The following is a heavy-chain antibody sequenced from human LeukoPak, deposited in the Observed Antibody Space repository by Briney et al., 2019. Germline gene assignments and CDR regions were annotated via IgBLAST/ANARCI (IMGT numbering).Heavy chain of an antibody. CDR3: ARDAALLWFGELQNTFDY. CDR2: IIPILGIA. CDR1: GGTFSSYA. Sequence: ASVKVSCKASGGTFSSYAISWVRQAPGQGLEWMGRIIPILGIANYAQKFQGRVMITADKSTSTAYMELSSLRSEDTAVYYCARDAALLWFGELQNTFDYWGQGTLVTVSS. V-gene: IGHV1-69*04. J-gene: IGHJ4*02. D-gene: IGHD3-10*01.